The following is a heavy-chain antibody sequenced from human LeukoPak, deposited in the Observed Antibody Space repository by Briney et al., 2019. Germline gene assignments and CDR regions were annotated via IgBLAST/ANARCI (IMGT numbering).Heavy chain of an antibody. J-gene: IGHJ4*02. V-gene: IGHV1-46*01. CDR3: ARLDYSKFDY. D-gene: IGHD4-11*01. CDR2: IKPSDGST. CDR1: GYTFTGYY. Sequence: ASVKVSCEASGYTFTGYYMHWVRQAPGQGLEWMGIIKPSDGSTIYAQKFQGRVTMTSDTSTTTVYMEVSSLRSDDTAVYYCARLDYSKFDYWGQGTLVTVSS.